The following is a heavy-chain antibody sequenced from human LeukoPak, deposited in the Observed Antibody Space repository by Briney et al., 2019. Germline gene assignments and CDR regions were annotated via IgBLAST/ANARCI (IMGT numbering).Heavy chain of an antibody. V-gene: IGHV1-2*02. J-gene: IGHJ3*02. CDR1: GYTFTGYY. D-gene: IGHD1-26*01. CDR2: INPNSGGT. CDR3: ARDRGSRGYDAFDI. Sequence: ASAKVSCKASGYTFTGYYVHWVRQAPGQGLEWMGWINPNSGGTNYAQKFQGRVTMTRDTSISTAYMELSRLRSDDTAVYYCARDRGSRGYDAFDIWGQGTMVTVSS.